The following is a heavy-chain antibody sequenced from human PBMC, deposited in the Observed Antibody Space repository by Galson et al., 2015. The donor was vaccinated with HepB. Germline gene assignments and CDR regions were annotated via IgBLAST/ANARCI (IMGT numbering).Heavy chain of an antibody. Sequence: SVKVSCKASGYTFTSYYMHWVRQAPGQGLEWMGIINPSGGSTSYAQKFQGRVTMTRDTSTSTVYMELSSLRSEDTAVYYCARASSEEVVVPAATTYRGGYYYYYMDVWGKGTTVTVSS. J-gene: IGHJ6*03. V-gene: IGHV1-46*01. D-gene: IGHD2-2*01. CDR1: GYTFTSYY. CDR3: ARASSEEVVVPAATTYRGGYYYYYMDV. CDR2: INPSGGST.